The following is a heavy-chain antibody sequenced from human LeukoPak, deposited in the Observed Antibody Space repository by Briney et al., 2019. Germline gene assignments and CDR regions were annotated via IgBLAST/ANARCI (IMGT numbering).Heavy chain of an antibody. J-gene: IGHJ4*02. V-gene: IGHV3-11*01. Sequence: GGSLRLSCAASGFTFSDYYMSWIRQAPGKGLEWVSYISSRGSTIYYADSVKGRFTISRDNAKNSLYLQMNSLRAEDTAVYYCARDRWTSKYYFDYWGQGTLVTVSS. CDR3: ARDRWTSKYYFDY. CDR1: GFTFSDYY. D-gene: IGHD3/OR15-3a*01. CDR2: ISSRGSTI.